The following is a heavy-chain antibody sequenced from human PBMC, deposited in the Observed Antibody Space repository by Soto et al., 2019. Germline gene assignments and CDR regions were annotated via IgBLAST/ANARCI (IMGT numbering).Heavy chain of an antibody. CDR1: GGSISSSSYY. V-gene: IGHV4-39*01. Sequence: SETLSLTCTVSGGSISSSSYYWGWIRQPPGKGLEWIGSIYYSGSTYYNPSLKSRVTTSVDTSKNQFSLKLSSVTAADTAVYYCARLGQGDSSGYIFGEWGQGTLVTVSS. J-gene: IGHJ4*02. D-gene: IGHD3-22*01. CDR3: ARLGQGDSSGYIFGE. CDR2: IYYSGST.